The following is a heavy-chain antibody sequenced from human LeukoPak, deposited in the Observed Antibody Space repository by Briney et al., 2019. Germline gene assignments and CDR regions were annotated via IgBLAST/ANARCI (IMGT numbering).Heavy chain of an antibody. V-gene: IGHV4-38-2*02. CDR1: GYSISSGYY. J-gene: IGHJ5*02. Sequence: SETLSLTCTVSGYSISSGYYWGWIRQPPGKGLEWIGSIYYSGSTYYNPSLKSRVTISVDTSKNQFSLKLSSVTAADTAVYYCARVYAIREWFDPWGQGTLVTVSS. D-gene: IGHD3-9*01. CDR3: ARVYAIREWFDP. CDR2: IYYSGST.